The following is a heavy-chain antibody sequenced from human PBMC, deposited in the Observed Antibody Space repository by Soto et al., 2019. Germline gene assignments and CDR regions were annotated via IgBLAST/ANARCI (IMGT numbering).Heavy chain of an antibody. D-gene: IGHD3-10*01. CDR1: GFTFSSYA. Sequence: TGGSLRLSCAASGFTFSSYAMSWVRQAPGKGLEWVSAISGSGGSTYYADSVKGRFTIFRDNSKNTLYLQMNSLRAEDTAVYYCANFIRRYSPMAVWGQGTTVTVSS. V-gene: IGHV3-23*01. J-gene: IGHJ6*02. CDR2: ISGSGGST. CDR3: ANFIRRYSPMAV.